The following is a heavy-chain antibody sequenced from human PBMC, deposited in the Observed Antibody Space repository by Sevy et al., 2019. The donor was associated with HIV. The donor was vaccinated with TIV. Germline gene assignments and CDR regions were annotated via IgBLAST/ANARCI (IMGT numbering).Heavy chain of an antibody. Sequence: ASVKVSCKASGYTFTGYYMHWVRQAPGQGLEWMGWINPNSGGTNYAQKVQDRVTMTRDTSINTAYMELSRLRSDDTALYYCARDMELVDEGTQEFFYWGQGTLVTVSS. D-gene: IGHD1-7*01. CDR2: INPNSGGT. J-gene: IGHJ4*02. CDR3: ARDMELVDEGTQEFFY. CDR1: GYTFTGYY. V-gene: IGHV1-2*02.